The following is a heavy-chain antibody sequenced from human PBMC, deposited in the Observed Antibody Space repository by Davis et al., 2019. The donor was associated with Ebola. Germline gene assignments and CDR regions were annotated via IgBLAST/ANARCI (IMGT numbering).Heavy chain of an antibody. Sequence: ASVKVSCKASGHTFTGYYLHWLRQAPGQGLEWMGWINPNDGGTSYAQKFQGRVTMTRDTSISTAYMELSSLRSDDTARYYCARDHGGGTRDNYFDYWGQGTLGTVSS. D-gene: IGHD3-16*01. V-gene: IGHV1-2*02. CDR3: ARDHGGGTRDNYFDY. J-gene: IGHJ4*02. CDR2: INPNDGGT. CDR1: GHTFTGYY.